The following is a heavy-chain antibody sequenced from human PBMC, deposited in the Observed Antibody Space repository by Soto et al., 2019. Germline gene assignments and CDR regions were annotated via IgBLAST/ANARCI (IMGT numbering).Heavy chain of an antibody. D-gene: IGHD5-12*01. V-gene: IGHV4-39*01. CDR2: IYYSGST. CDR3: ARPYLQDIVASFDY. J-gene: IGHJ4*02. CDR1: GGSISSSSYY. Sequence: SETLSLTCTVSGGSISSSSYYWGWIRQPPGKGLEWIGSIYYSGSTYYNPSLKSRVTISVDTSKNQFSLKLSSVTAADTAVYYCARPYLQDIVASFDYWGQGTLVTVSS.